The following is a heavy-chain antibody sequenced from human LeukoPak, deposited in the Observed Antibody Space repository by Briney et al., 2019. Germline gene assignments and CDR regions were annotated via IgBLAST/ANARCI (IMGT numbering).Heavy chain of an antibody. J-gene: IGHJ4*02. CDR3: AKSGGRVEEKGLYYFDY. V-gene: IGHV3-30*02. Sequence: GGSLRLSCAASGFTFSSYGMHWVRQAPGKGLEWVAVIWYDGSNKYYADSVKGRFTISRDNSKNTLYLQMNSLRAEDTAVYYCAKSGGRVEEKGLYYFDYWGQGTLVTVSS. CDR2: IWYDGSNK. CDR1: GFTFSSYG.